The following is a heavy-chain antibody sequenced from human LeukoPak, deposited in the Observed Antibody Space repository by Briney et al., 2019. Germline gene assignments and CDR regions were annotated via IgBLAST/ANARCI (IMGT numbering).Heavy chain of an antibody. J-gene: IGHJ4*02. CDR2: MSPNSGDT. CDR3: ARGPPYNSTLGH. V-gene: IGHV1-8*01. CDR1: GYTFSNYD. Sequence: ASVRVSCKASGYTFSNYDINWVRQATGQGLEWMGWMSPNSGDTGYAQKFQGRVTVTRNTSISTAYMELNSLISEDTAVYYCARGPPYNSTLGHWGQGTLVTVSS. D-gene: IGHD6-19*01.